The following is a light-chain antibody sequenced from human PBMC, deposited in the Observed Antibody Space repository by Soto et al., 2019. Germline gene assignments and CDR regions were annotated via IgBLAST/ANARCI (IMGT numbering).Light chain of an antibody. CDR2: SVS. CDR3: HQYGSSPWT. V-gene: IGKV3-20*01. Sequence: EIVVTQSPGTLSSSPGERATLSCRASQSVTSSSLGWYQQKPGQAPRLLMHSVSSRATGIPDRFSGSGSGTHFTLNISRLEPEDFAVYYCHQYGSSPWTFGQGTKVEIK. J-gene: IGKJ1*01. CDR1: QSVTSSS.